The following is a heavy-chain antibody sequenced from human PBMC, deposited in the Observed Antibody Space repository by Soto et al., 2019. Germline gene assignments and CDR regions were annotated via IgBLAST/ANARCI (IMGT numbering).Heavy chain of an antibody. CDR3: AHHPYYGLGSYSFDY. CDR2: IYWDDDK. D-gene: IGHD3-10*01. J-gene: IGHJ4*02. Sequence: QITLKESGPTLVRPTQTLTLTCTFSGFSLTTSGVGVGWIRQPPGKALEWLAVIYWDDDKRYSSSLKSRLTIXXDXFXIQVIVTMTNMEPVDTSTYYCAHHPYYGLGSYSFDYCGQGTLVNGS. CDR1: GFSLTTSGVG. V-gene: IGHV2-5*02.